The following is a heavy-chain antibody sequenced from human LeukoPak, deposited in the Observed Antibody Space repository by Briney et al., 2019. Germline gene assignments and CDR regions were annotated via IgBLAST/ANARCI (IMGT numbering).Heavy chain of an antibody. CDR2: INAGNGNT. CDR3: VPDTSLWGWDHYNLDV. V-gene: IGHV1-3*01. Sequence: ASVKVSCKAPGYSFTSYSMHWVRQAPGQRLEWMGWINAGNGNTKYSQKFQGRVTITRDTSASTAYMELSSLRSEDTAVYYCVPDTSLWGWDHYNLDVWGQGTTVTVSS. D-gene: IGHD5-24*01. CDR1: GYSFTSYS. J-gene: IGHJ6*02.